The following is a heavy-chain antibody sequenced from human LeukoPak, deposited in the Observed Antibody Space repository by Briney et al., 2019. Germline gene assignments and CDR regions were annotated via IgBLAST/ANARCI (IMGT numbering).Heavy chain of an antibody. CDR2: INPSAGSA. CDR3: ARAEYTNGWYDY. Sequence: ASVKDSCKACGYTYTSYYLHWLRQAPGQGLECMGVINPSAGSATYAQKFQGRVTITSDTYTSTVYMELSSLSSEDTAVYYCARAEYTNGWYDYGGQGTLVTVSS. V-gene: IGHV1-46*01. J-gene: IGHJ4*02. D-gene: IGHD6-19*01. CDR1: GYTYTSYY.